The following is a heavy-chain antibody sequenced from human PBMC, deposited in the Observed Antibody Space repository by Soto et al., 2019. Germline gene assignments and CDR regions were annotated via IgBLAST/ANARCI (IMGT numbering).Heavy chain of an antibody. CDR3: ARDWDCDYAANAFDI. CDR1: GFTFSSYG. J-gene: IGHJ3*02. V-gene: IGHV3-33*01. Sequence: QVQLVESGGGVVQPGRSLRLSCAASGFTFSSYGMHWVRQAPGKGLEWVAVIWYDGSNKYYADSVKGRFTISRDNSKNTLYLQMNSLRAEDTAVYYCARDWDCDYAANAFDIWGQGTMVTVSS. CDR2: IWYDGSNK. D-gene: IGHD4-17*01.